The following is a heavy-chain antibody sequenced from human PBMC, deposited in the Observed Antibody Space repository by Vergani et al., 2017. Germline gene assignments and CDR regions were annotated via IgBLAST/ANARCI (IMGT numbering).Heavy chain of an antibody. J-gene: IGHJ3*02. CDR2: ISAYNGNT. V-gene: IGHV1-18*01. CDR3: ARDIVVRLVLGDAFDI. D-gene: IGHD2-21*01. CDR1: GYTFTSYG. Sequence: QVQLVQSGAEVKKPGASVTVSCKASGYTFTSYGISWVRQAPGQGLEWMGWISAYNGNTNYAQKLQGRVTMTTDTSTSTAYMELRSLRSDDTAVYYCARDIVVRLVLGDAFDIWGQGTMVTVSS.